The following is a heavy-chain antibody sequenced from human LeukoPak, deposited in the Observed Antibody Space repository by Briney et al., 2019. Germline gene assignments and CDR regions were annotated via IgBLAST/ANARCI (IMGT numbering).Heavy chain of an antibody. D-gene: IGHD3-10*01. CDR2: IYHSGST. CDR1: GYSISSGYY. CDR3: ARDRPPNLLLWFGESSNWFDP. J-gene: IGHJ5*02. V-gene: IGHV4-38-2*02. Sequence: SETLSLACAVSGYSISSGYYWGWIRQPPGKGLEWIGSIYHSGSTYYNPSLKSRVTISVDTSKNQFSLKLSSVTAADTAVYYCARDRPPNLLLWFGESSNWFDPWGQGTLVTVSS.